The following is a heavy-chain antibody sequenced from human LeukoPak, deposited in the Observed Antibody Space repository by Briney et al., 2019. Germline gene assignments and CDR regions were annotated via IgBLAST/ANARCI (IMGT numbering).Heavy chain of an antibody. Sequence: SETLSLTCAVYGGSFSGYHWTWIRQSPGKGLEWIGDINPSGSTYYNPSLKSRLTISVDTSKNEFSLKLRSVTAADTAVYYCARGRHDITMIVVVMTSVSYYLDVWGKGTTVTVS. V-gene: IGHV4-34*01. CDR2: INPSGST. J-gene: IGHJ6*03. D-gene: IGHD3-22*01. CDR1: GGSFSGYH. CDR3: ARGRHDITMIVVVMTSVSYYLDV.